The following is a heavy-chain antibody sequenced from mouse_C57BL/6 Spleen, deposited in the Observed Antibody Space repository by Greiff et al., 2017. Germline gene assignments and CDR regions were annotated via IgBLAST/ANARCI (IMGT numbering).Heavy chain of an antibody. J-gene: IGHJ4*01. CDR2: IDPETGGT. V-gene: IGHV1-15*01. CDR3: TRKKGHYYAMDY. Sequence: VQLQQSGAELVRPGASVTLSCKASGYTFTDYEMHWVKQTPVHGLEWIGAIDPETGGTAYNQKFKGKAILTADKSSSTAYMELRSLTSEDSAVYYCTRKKGHYYAMDYWGQGTSVTVSS. CDR1: GYTFTDYE.